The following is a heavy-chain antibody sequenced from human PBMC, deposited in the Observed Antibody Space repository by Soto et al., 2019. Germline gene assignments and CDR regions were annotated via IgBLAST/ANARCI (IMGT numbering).Heavy chain of an antibody. CDR1: GYTFTRHN. D-gene: IGHD2-15*01. Sequence: ASVKHSCKASGYTFTRHNVHWVRQAPGQDREWMAIINASGGTTNYVQKLEVRVTLTTDTSTITVHMELSSLRSDDTAVYYCARVRGGGSEYSFDSWGQGTLVTVSS. J-gene: IGHJ4*02. CDR2: INASGGTT. CDR3: ARVRGGGSEYSFDS. V-gene: IGHV1-46*04.